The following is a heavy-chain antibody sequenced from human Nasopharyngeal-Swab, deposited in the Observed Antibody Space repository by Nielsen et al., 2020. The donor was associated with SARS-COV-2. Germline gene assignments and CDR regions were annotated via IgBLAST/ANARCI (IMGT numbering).Heavy chain of an antibody. CDR3: AREDDYADYYWFDP. CDR1: GYSFNNHA. D-gene: IGHD4-17*01. Sequence: ASVKVSCKASGYSFNNHAINWVRQAPGQGLEWMGWINTNTGNPTYAQGFAGRFVFSLDTSVSTAYLQISSLKTEDTAVYYCAREDDYADYYWFDPWGQGTLVTDSS. V-gene: IGHV7-4-1*02. J-gene: IGHJ5*02. CDR2: INTNTGNP.